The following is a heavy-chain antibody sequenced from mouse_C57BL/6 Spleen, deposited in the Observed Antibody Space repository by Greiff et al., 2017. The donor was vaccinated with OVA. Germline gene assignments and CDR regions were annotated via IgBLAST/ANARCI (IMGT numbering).Heavy chain of an antibody. CDR3: ARMRDLYDYDRYFDV. V-gene: IGHV3-8*01. J-gene: IGHJ1*03. Sequence: VQLKESGPGLAKPSQTLSLPCSVTGYSITSDYWNWIRKFPGNKLEYMGYISYSGSTYYNPSLKSRISITRDPSKNQYYLQLNSVTTEDTATYYCARMRDLYDYDRYFDVWGTGTTVTVSS. CDR1: GYSITSDY. CDR2: ISYSGST. D-gene: IGHD2-4*01.